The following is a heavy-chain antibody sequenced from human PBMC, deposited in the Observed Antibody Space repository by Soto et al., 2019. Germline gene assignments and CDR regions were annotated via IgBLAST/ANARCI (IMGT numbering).Heavy chain of an antibody. CDR1: GGSVSSGSYY. J-gene: IGHJ4*02. D-gene: IGHD1-26*01. V-gene: IGHV4-61*01. Sequence: SETLSLTCTVSGGSVSSGSYYWSWIRQPPGKGLEWIGYIYYSGSTKYNPSLKSRVTISVDTSKNQFSLKLSSVTAADTAVYYCARAGLGDGSDYWGQGTLVTVS. CDR3: ARAGLGDGSDY. CDR2: IYYSGST.